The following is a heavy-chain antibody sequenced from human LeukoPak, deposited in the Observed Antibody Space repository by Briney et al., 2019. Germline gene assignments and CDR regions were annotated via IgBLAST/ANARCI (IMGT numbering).Heavy chain of an antibody. CDR2: INHSGST. V-gene: IGHV4-34*01. D-gene: IGHD3-10*01. CDR3: ARGRGVRGVNPDY. J-gene: IGHJ4*02. CDR1: GGSFSGYY. Sequence: SETLSLTCAVYGGSFSGYYWSWIRQPPGKGLEWIGEINHSGSTNYNPSLKSRVTISVDTSKNQFSLKLSSVTAADTAVYYCARGRGVRGVNPDYWGQGTLVTVSS.